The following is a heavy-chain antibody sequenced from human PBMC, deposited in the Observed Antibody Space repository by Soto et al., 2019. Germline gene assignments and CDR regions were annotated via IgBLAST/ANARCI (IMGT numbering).Heavy chain of an antibody. CDR2: ISWSTSSI. D-gene: IGHD3-3*01. Sequence: LRLSCVASGFTFDDYAMHWVRQIPGKGLQWVSGISWSTSSIGYGASLRGRFLISRDNANNSLYLQMNDLRPEDTALYYCGKASSSNSWSTIDYWGQGTMVTVSS. CDR3: GKASSSNSWSTIDY. CDR1: GFTFDDYA. J-gene: IGHJ4*02. V-gene: IGHV3-9*01.